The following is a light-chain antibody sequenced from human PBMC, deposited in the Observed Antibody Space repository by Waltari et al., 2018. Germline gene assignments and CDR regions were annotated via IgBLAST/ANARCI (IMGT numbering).Light chain of an antibody. J-gene: IGLJ2*01. CDR3: QTWGNDIHIV. V-gene: IGLV4-69*01. Sequence: QPVLTQSPSASASLGASVNLTCTLSSGRTSYVIAWHQQQPDKAPRFFMKLNSDGSHIKGDGLPDRFSGSSSGAERYLTISSLQSEDEADYYCQTWGNDIHIVFGGGTKLTVL. CDR2: LNSDGSH. CDR1: SGRTSYV.